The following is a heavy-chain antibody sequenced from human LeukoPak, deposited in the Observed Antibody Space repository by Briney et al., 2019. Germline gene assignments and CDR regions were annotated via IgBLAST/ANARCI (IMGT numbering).Heavy chain of an antibody. CDR1: GFTFSSDA. Sequence: GGSLRLSCAASGFTFSSDAMSWVRQAPGKGLEWVSAISGSGGSTYYADSVKGRFTISRDNSKNTLYLQMNRLRAEDTAVYYCARARNDYVWGSYRQYYFDYWGQGTLVTVSS. CDR3: ARARNDYVWGSYRQYYFDY. D-gene: IGHD3-16*02. J-gene: IGHJ4*02. CDR2: ISGSGGST. V-gene: IGHV3-23*01.